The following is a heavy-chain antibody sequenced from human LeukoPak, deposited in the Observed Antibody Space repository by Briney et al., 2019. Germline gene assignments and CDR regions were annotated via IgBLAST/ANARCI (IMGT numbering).Heavy chain of an antibody. CDR1: GFTFSSYG. V-gene: IGHV3-48*01. CDR2: ISSSSSTI. CDR3: ARGIVVVPAAIERYEYFDY. Sequence: PGGSLRLSCAASGFTFSSYGMTWVRQAPGKGLEWVSYISSSSSTIYYADSVKGRFTISRDNAKNSLYLQLNSLRAEDTAGYYCARGIVVVPAAIERYEYFDYGGQGPLVTVSS. J-gene: IGHJ4*02. D-gene: IGHD2-2*01.